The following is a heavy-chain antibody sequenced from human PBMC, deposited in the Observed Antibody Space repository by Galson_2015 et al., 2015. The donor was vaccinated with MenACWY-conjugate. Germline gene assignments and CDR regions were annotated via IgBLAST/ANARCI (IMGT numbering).Heavy chain of an antibody. Sequence: NNFTIAYADSVKGRFTVSRDNAKNSLYLQMNSLRGEDTASYYCVKETGGSDFYMGPRAFDMWGRGTLVIVSS. D-gene: IGHD2-21*02. J-gene: IGHJ3*02. CDR3: VKETGGSDFYMGPRAFDM. V-gene: IGHV3-9*01. CDR2: NNFTI.